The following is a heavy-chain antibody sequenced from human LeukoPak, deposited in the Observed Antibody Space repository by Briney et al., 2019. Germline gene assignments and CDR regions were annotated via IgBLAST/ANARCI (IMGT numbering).Heavy chain of an antibody. D-gene: IGHD3-9*01. CDR3: ARDDISLYYYMDV. J-gene: IGHJ6*03. V-gene: IGHV1-18*01. CDR1: GYTFTSYG. CDR2: ISAYNGNT. Sequence: GASVKVSCKASGYTFTSYGISWVRQAPGQGLEWMGWISAYNGNTNYAQKLQGRVTMTTDTSTSTAYMELSNLRSEDTAVYYCARDDISLYYYMDVWGKGTTVTVSS.